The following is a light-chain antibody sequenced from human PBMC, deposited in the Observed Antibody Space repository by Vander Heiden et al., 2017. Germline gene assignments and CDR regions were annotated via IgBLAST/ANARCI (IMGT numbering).Light chain of an antibody. V-gene: IGLV6-57*02. CDR1: SSGIGSNY. CDR3: QTYDSNNWV. CDR2: DDK. Sequence: FNLTTPHAAPGSRGKTVTIACTASSSGIGSNYVQWYQQRPGSAPTVIYDDKYRPSGVPDRFSGSSDSSANSASLTSSGLKTEDEGDYFCQTYDSNNWVFGGGTKLTVL. J-gene: IGLJ3*02.